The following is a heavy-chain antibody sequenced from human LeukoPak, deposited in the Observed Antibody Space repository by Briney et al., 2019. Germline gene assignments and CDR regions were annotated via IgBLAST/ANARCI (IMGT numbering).Heavy chain of an antibody. CDR2: ISDSGGRT. CDR1: EFTFSSHA. Sequence: GGSLRLSCAASEFTFSSHAMSWVRQAPGKGLEWVAGISDSGGRTKYADSVKGRFTISRDNSKNTLYLQMNSLRTEDTAVYFCAKRGVVIRVILVGFHKEAYYFDSWGQGALVTVSS. CDR3: AKRGVVIRVILVGFHKEAYYFDS. D-gene: IGHD3-22*01. V-gene: IGHV3-23*01. J-gene: IGHJ4*02.